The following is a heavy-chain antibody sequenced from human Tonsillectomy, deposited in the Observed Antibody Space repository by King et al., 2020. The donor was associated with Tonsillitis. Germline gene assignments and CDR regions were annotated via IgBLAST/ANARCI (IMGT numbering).Heavy chain of an antibody. CDR2: ISYDGSNK. CDR1: GFTFNSYG. CDR3: AKDNAPTYYYGSGSLIDY. Sequence: VQLVESGGGVVQPGRSLRLSCAASGFTFNSYGIHWVRQAPGKGLEWVAFISYDGSNKYYADSVKGRFTISRDNSNNTLFLQMNSLRAEDTAVYYCAKDNAPTYYYGSGSLIDYWGQGTLVTVSS. D-gene: IGHD3-10*01. J-gene: IGHJ4*02. V-gene: IGHV3-30*18.